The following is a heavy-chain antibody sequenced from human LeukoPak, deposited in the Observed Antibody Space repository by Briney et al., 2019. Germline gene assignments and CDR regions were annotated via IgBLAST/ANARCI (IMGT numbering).Heavy chain of an antibody. CDR2: IYISGST. V-gene: IGHV4-4*07. Sequence: PSETLSLTCTVSGGSISSYYWSWIRQPAGKGLEWIGRIYISGSTYYNPSLKSRVTISVDMSKNQFSLKMSSVAAADTAVYYCARAYSSSWYWNWFDPWGQGTLVTVSS. D-gene: IGHD6-13*01. CDR1: GGSISSYY. CDR3: ARAYSSSWYWNWFDP. J-gene: IGHJ5*02.